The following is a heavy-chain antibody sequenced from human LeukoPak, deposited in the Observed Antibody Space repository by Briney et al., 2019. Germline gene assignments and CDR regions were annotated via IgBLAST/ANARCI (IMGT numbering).Heavy chain of an antibody. J-gene: IGHJ6*02. CDR3: AKWGVDTIFGVVIMWGYYYYYGMDV. Sequence: GGSLRLSCAASGFSFSSYSISWVRQAPGDWLEWVSAIIGIVGSTYYADSVKGRFTISRDNSKNTLYLQMNSLRAEDTAVYYCAKWGVDTIFGVVIMWGYYYYYGMDVWGQGTTVTVSS. CDR1: GFSFSSYS. V-gene: IGHV3-23*01. CDR2: IIGIVGST. D-gene: IGHD3-3*01.